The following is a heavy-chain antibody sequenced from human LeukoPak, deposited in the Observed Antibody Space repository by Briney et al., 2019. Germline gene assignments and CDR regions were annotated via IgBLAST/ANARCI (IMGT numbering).Heavy chain of an antibody. Sequence: GGSLRLSCAASRFRFSTFPMGWVRQAPGKGLEWVSGISAGGETTFYADSVRGRLTISRDNSKNTLYLQMNSLRADDTAVYYCARGVANYYDNSGYQNWGQGTLVTVSS. CDR1: RFRFSTFP. CDR3: ARGVANYYDNSGYQN. J-gene: IGHJ4*02. V-gene: IGHV3-23*01. D-gene: IGHD3-22*01. CDR2: ISAGGETT.